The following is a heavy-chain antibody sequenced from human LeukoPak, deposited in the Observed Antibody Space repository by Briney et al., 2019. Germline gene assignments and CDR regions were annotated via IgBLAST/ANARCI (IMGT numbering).Heavy chain of an antibody. J-gene: IGHJ5*02. CDR1: GGSISSYY. CDR3: ARASTDILTGYPCIFWLDP. CDR2: IYTSGST. Sequence: SETLSLTCTVSGGSISSYYWSWIRQPAGKGLEWIGRIYTSGSTNYNPSLKSRVTMSVDTSKNQFSLKLSSVTAADTAVYYCARASTDILTGYPCIFWLDPWGQGTLVTVSS. D-gene: IGHD3-9*01. V-gene: IGHV4-4*07.